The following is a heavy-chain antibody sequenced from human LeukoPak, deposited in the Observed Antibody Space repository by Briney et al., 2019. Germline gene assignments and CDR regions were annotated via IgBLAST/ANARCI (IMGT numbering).Heavy chain of an antibody. CDR2: IYPGNSNT. V-gene: IGHV5-51*01. J-gene: IGHJ4*02. Sequence: GESLKISCKGSGYSFTTYWIGWVRQMPGKGLEWRGIIYPGNSNTRYSPSFQGQVTISADKSISTAYLQWSSLKASDTAMYYCARGPDVAVAGASDYWGQGTLVTVSS. D-gene: IGHD6-19*01. CDR3: ARGPDVAVAGASDY. CDR1: GYSFTTYW.